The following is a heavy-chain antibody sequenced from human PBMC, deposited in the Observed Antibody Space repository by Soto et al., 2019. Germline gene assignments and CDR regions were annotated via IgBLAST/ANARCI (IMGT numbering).Heavy chain of an antibody. Sequence: GASVKVSCKASGGTLSSYTISWVRQAPGQGLEWMGRIIPILGIANYAQKFQGRVTITADKSTSTAYMELSSLRSEDTAVYYCARDILYYYGSASDDWFDPWGQGTLVTVSS. V-gene: IGHV1-69*04. J-gene: IGHJ5*02. CDR2: IIPILGIA. CDR1: GGTLSSYT. CDR3: ARDILYYYGSASDDWFDP. D-gene: IGHD3-10*01.